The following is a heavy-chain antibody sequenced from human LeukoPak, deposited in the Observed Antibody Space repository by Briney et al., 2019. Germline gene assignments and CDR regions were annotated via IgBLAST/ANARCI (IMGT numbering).Heavy chain of an antibody. V-gene: IGHV3-23*01. CDR3: AKGDYYGSGSRSYYMDV. CDR2: ISGSGGST. D-gene: IGHD3-10*01. J-gene: IGHJ6*03. Sequence: GGSLRLSCAASGFTFSSYAMSWVRQAPGKGLEWVSAISGSGGSTYYADSVKGRFTISRDNSKNTLYLQMNSLRAEDTAVYYCAKGDYYGSGSRSYYMDVXGKGTTVTV. CDR1: GFTFSSYA.